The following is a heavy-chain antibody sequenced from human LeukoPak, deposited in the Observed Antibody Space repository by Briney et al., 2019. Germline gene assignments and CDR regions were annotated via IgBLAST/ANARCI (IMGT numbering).Heavy chain of an antibody. D-gene: IGHD2-15*01. CDR2: ISGSGGST. Sequence: GGSLRLSRAASGFTFSSYAMSWVRQAPGKGLEWVSAISGSGGSTYCADSVKGRFTISRDNSKNTLYLQMNSLRAEDTAVYYCAVVVVAAMSFDYWGQGTLVTVSS. CDR3: AVVVVAAMSFDY. V-gene: IGHV3-23*01. CDR1: GFTFSSYA. J-gene: IGHJ4*02.